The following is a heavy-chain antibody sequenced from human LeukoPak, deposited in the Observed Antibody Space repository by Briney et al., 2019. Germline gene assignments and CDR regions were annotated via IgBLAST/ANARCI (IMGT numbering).Heavy chain of an antibody. CDR1: GYTFIGYL. Sequence: ASVKVSCKASGYTFIGYLIHWVRQAPGQGLEWMGWINPNSGGTNYAQKFQGRVTMARDTSISTAYMELTRLRSDDTAVYYCARANDYGFNYWGQGTLVTVSP. D-gene: IGHD4-17*01. J-gene: IGHJ4*02. CDR3: ARANDYGFNY. V-gene: IGHV1-2*02. CDR2: INPNSGGT.